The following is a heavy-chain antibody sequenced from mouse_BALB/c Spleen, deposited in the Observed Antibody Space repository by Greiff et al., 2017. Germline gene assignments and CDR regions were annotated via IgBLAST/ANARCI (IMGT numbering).Heavy chain of an antibody. J-gene: IGHJ3*01. V-gene: IGHV1-7*01. Sequence: VQLQESGAELAKPGASVKMSCTASGYTFTSYWMHWVKQRPGQGLEWIGNINPSTGYTEYNQKFKDKATLTADTSSSTAYMQLSSLTSEDSAVYYCARGWETESYQAWMAYWGQGTLVTVSA. CDR1: GYTFTSYW. CDR2: INPSTGYT. D-gene: IGHD4-1*01. CDR3: ARGWETESYQAWMAY.